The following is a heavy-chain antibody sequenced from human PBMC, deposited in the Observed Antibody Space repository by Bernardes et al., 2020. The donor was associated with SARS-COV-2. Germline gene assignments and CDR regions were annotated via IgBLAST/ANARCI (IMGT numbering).Heavy chain of an antibody. J-gene: IGHJ5*02. V-gene: IGHV4-61*02. D-gene: IGHD3-22*01. Sequence: SETLTLTCSVSGGSIRSGSFYWHWIRQPDGGGLQWIGRIYSRGTTNYNPSLKTRVSISVDTSQNRFSLRLDSVTAADTAVYFCARYSGFEYYYDSSGYYRFDPWGQGTLVTVSS. CDR2: IYSRGTT. CDR1: GGSIRSGSFY. CDR3: ARYSGFEYYYDSSGYYRFDP.